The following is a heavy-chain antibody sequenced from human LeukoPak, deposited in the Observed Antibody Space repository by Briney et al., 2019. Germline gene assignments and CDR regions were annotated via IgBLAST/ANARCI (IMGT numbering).Heavy chain of an antibody. CDR3: ARQSNSNWYLDY. V-gene: IGHV4-59*08. Sequence: SETLSPTCSVSGGSISTYYWSWIRQPPGKGLEWIGYIYYTGSTNYNPSLKSRVTISVDTSKNQFSLKLSSVTAADTAVYYCARQSNSNWYLDYWGQGTLVTVSS. CDR2: IYYTGST. CDR1: GGSISTYY. J-gene: IGHJ4*02. D-gene: IGHD6-13*01.